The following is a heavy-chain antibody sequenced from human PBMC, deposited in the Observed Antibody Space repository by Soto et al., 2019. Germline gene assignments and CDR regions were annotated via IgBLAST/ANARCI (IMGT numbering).Heavy chain of an antibody. Sequence: GSLRLSCAASGFTFRSYWMSWVRQAPGKGLEWVANINQDVSVKYSVDSVKGRFTISRDNAKNSLFLQMNSLRAEDTAVYYCARGTGAAVAADYWGQGTLVTVSS. D-gene: IGHD6-19*01. J-gene: IGHJ4*02. CDR2: INQDVSVK. CDR3: ARGTGAAVAADY. V-gene: IGHV3-7*01. CDR1: GFTFRSYW.